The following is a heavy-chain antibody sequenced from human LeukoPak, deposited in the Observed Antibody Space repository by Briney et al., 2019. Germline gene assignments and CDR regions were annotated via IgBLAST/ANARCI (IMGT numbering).Heavy chain of an antibody. CDR3: GRDGLGIAY. CDR2: ISSSGSTI. CDR1: GFTFSSYE. J-gene: IGHJ4*02. D-gene: IGHD7-27*01. Sequence: GGSLRLSCAASGFTFSSYEMNWVRQAPGRGLEWVSYISSSGSTIYYADFVKGRFTISRDNAKNSLYLKMNSMRAEDTAVYYCGRDGLGIAYWGQGTLVTVSS. V-gene: IGHV3-48*03.